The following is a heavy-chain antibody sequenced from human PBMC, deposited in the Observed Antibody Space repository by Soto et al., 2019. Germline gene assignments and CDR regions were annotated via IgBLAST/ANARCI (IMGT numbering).Heavy chain of an antibody. Sequence: SETLSLTFGVYGGAFSGYHWSWIRQAPGKGLEWIWQIKQSGSTNYSPSLKSRVTMSVDTSKKQFSLKLNSVTAADTALYYCATRDFYYGMYXWGQGTTVTVS. V-gene: IGHV4-34*01. CDR2: IKQSGST. J-gene: IGHJ6*02. CDR3: ATRDFYYGMYX. D-gene: IGHD3-3*01. CDR1: GGAFSGYH.